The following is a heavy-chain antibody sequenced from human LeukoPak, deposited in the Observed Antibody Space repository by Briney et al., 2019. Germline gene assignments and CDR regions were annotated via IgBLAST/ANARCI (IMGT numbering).Heavy chain of an antibody. CDR3: ARDPGSSSYYFDY. J-gene: IGHJ4*02. D-gene: IGHD6-6*01. CDR2: INHSGST. CDR1: GGSFSGHY. Sequence: SETLSLTCAVYGGSFSGHYWSWIRQPPGKGLEWIGEINHSGSTNYNPSLKSRVTISVDTSKNQFSLKLSSVTAADTAVYYCARDPGSSSYYFDYWGQGTLVTVSS. V-gene: IGHV4-34*01.